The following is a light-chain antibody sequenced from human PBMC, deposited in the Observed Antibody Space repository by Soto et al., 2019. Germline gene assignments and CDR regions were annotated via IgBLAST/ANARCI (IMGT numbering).Light chain of an antibody. CDR3: QNWGTGIWV. Sequence: QLVLTQSPSASASLGASVKLTCTLSSGHNSYAIAWHQQQPEKGPRYLMKLNSDGSHSKGDGIPDRFSGSSSGAERYLTISSLQSEDEADYYCQNWGTGIWVFGGGTKLTVL. CDR2: LNSDGSH. V-gene: IGLV4-69*01. CDR1: SGHNSYA. J-gene: IGLJ3*02.